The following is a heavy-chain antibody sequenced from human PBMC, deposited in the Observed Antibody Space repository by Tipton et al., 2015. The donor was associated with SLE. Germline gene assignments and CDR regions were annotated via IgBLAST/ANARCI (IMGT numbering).Heavy chain of an antibody. CDR2: RHTSGST. V-gene: IGHV4-4*09. Sequence: TLSLTCAVYGGSFSGYYWSWIRQPAGKGLEWIWYRHTSGSTNYNPPLKSRVTISVDTSKNQFSLKLSSVTAADTAVYYCASMTTYSSSWYYFYYWGQGTLVTVSS. CDR3: ASMTTYSSSWYYFYY. J-gene: IGHJ4*02. D-gene: IGHD6-13*01. CDR1: GGSFSGYY.